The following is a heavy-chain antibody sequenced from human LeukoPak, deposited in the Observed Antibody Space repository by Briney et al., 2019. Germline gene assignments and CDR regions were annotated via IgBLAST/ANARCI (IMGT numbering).Heavy chain of an antibody. Sequence: SQTLSLTCAISGDIFSTSSAAWNWLRQSPSRGLEWLGRTYYRSKWYYDFAVSVQSRININPDTSKNQFSLQLNSVTPEATAVYYCARDGSYFDCWGQGTLVTVSS. V-gene: IGHV6-1*01. CDR2: TYYRSKWYY. CDR1: GDIFSTSSAA. J-gene: IGHJ4*02. CDR3: ARDGSYFDC.